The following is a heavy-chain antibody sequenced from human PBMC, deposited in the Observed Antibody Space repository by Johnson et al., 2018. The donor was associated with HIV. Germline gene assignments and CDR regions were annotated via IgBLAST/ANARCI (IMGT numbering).Heavy chain of an antibody. V-gene: IGHV3-13*01. Sequence: MLLVESGGGLVQPGGSLRLSCAASGFTFSSYDMHWVRQPTGKGLEWVSEIGTAGDTYYPGSVKGRFTISRENAKNSLYLQMNSLRPEDTAVYYCARSSGYYGTDAFDIWGQGTMVTVSS. CDR1: GFTFSSYD. CDR2: IGTAGDT. CDR3: ARSSGYYGTDAFDI. J-gene: IGHJ3*02. D-gene: IGHD3-22*01.